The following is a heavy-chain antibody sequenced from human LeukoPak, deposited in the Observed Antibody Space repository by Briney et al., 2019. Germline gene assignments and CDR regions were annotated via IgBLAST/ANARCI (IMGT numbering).Heavy chain of an antibody. Sequence: GGSLRLSCAASEFTFSSYAMSWVRQAPGKGLEWVAVIWNDGSNENYVDSVKGRFTISRDNSKYTLYLQMNSLRAEDTAVYYCATDYGSSPFDYWGQGTLVTVSS. D-gene: IGHD3-10*01. V-gene: IGHV3-33*08. CDR3: ATDYGSSPFDY. CDR1: EFTFSSYA. CDR2: IWNDGSNE. J-gene: IGHJ4*02.